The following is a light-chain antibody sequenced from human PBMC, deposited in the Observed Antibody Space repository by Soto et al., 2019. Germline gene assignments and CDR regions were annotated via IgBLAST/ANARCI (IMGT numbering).Light chain of an antibody. CDR3: QQYNSYRRT. Sequence: DIQMTQSPSTLSASVGDRVTITCRASQSISSWLAWYQQKPGKAPKLLIYKASSLDSGVPSRFSGSGSGTEFTLTIRSLQPDDFATYYCQQYNSYRRTFGQGTKVEIK. J-gene: IGKJ1*01. V-gene: IGKV1-5*03. CDR1: QSISSW. CDR2: KAS.